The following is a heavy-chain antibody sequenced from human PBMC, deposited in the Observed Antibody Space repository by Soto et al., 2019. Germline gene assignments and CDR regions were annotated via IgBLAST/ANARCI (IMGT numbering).Heavy chain of an antibody. CDR3: AKASFRSGLLVYFDY. CDR1: GFTFDDYA. CDR2: ISWNSGSI. D-gene: IGHD3-10*01. Sequence: PGGSLRLSCAASGFTFDDYAMHWVRQAPGKGLEWVSGISWNSGSIGYADSVKGRFTISRDNAKNSLYLQMNSLRAEDTALYYCAKASFRSGLLVYFDYWGQGTLVTVSS. V-gene: IGHV3-9*01. J-gene: IGHJ4*02.